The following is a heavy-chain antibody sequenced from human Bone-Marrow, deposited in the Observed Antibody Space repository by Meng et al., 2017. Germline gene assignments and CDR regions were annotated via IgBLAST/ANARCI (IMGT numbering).Heavy chain of an antibody. J-gene: IGHJ5*02. Sequence: QVQLQQWGAGLLKPSETLSLTCAVYGGSFSGYYWSWIRQPPGKGLEWIGEINHSGSTNYNPSLKSRVTISVDTSKNQFSPKLSSVTAADTAVYYCARGVVRNWNYLPWGQGTLVTVS. V-gene: IGHV4-34*01. CDR3: ARGVVRNWNYLP. CDR2: INHSGST. D-gene: IGHD1-7*01. CDR1: GGSFSGYY.